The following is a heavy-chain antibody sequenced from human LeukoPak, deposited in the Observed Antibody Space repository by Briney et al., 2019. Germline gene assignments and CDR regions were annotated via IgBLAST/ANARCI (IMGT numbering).Heavy chain of an antibody. J-gene: IGHJ4*02. Sequence: PGGSLRLSCAASGFTFSSYSMNWVRQAPGKGLEWVSSISSSSSYIYYADSVKGRFAISRDNAKNSLYLQMNSLRAEDTAVYYCARVYCGGDCYHHIGSYFDYWGQGTLVTVSS. CDR3: ARVYCGGDCYHHIGSYFDY. CDR1: GFTFSSYS. V-gene: IGHV3-21*01. CDR2: ISSSSSYI. D-gene: IGHD2-21*02.